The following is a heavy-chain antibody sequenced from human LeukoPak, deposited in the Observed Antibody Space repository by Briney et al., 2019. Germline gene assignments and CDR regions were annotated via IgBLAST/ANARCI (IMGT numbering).Heavy chain of an antibody. J-gene: IGHJ4*02. D-gene: IGHD1-26*01. Sequence: GASVKVSCKASGYTFTGYYMHWVRQAPGQGLEWMGWISTYNGNTNYAQNLQGRVTVTTDTSRSTTYMELRSLKSDDTAVYYCAREGSYLRYFDYWGQGTLVTVSS. V-gene: IGHV1-18*04. CDR3: AREGSYLRYFDY. CDR2: ISTYNGNT. CDR1: GYTFTGYY.